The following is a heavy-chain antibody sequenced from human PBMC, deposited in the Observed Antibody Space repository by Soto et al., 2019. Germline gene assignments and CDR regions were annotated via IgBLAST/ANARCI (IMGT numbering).Heavy chain of an antibody. Sequence: GGSLRLSCAASGFTFSSYAMSWVRQAPGKGLEWVSAISGSGGSTYYADSVKGRFTISRDNSKNTLYLQMNSLRAEDTAVYYCAKDSHCSGGSCYWWGYDAFDIWGQGTMVTVSS. V-gene: IGHV3-23*01. CDR3: AKDSHCSGGSCYWWGYDAFDI. CDR2: ISGSGGST. J-gene: IGHJ3*02. D-gene: IGHD2-15*01. CDR1: GFTFSSYA.